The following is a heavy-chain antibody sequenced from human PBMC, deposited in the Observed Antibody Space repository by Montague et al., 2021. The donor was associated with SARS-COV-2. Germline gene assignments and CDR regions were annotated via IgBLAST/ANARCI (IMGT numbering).Heavy chain of an antibody. J-gene: IGHJ6*02. V-gene: IGHV4-4*07. CDR3: ARNPGEYYGMDV. D-gene: IGHD3-16*01. Sequence: SETLPLTCTVSGGSIRNYYWSWIRQPAGKGLEWIGRIYSSGSINYNPSLKTRITLSVDTSKNQLSLRLNSVTAADTAVYYCARNPGEYYGMDVWGQGTTVTVSS. CDR1: GGSIRNYY. CDR2: IYSSGSI.